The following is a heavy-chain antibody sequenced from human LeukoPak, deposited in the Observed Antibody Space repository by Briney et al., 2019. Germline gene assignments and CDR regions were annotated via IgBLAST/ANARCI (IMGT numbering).Heavy chain of an antibody. CDR1: GFTFSSYG. CDR3: AKDSGGAFDI. Sequence: GGSLRLSCAASGFTFSSYGMHWVRQAPGKGLEWVGVIWDDGSNKYYADSVKGRFTIYRDNYKNTLYLQMNSLRAEDTAVYYCAKDSGGAFDIWGQGTMVTVSS. D-gene: IGHD2-15*01. CDR2: IWDDGSNK. V-gene: IGHV3-33*06. J-gene: IGHJ3*02.